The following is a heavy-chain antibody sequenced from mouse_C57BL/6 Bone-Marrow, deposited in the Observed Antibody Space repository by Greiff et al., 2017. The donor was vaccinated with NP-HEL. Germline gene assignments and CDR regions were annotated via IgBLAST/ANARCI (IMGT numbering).Heavy chain of an antibody. V-gene: IGHV6-3*01. CDR1: GFTFSNYS. Sequence: EVMLVESGGGLVQPGGSMKLSCVASGFTFSNYSMNWVRQSPEKGLEWVAQIRFKSDNYATHYAESVKWRFTSSRAESKSSVYLQMNNLRTEDTGIYYCTLIYYGCLSDWYFDVWGTGTMVTVSS. CDR2: IRFKSDNYAT. D-gene: IGHD2-2*01. J-gene: IGHJ1*03. CDR3: TLIYYGCLSDWYFDV.